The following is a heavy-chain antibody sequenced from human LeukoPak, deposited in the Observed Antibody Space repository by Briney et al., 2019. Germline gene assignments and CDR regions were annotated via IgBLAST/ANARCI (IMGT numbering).Heavy chain of an antibody. J-gene: IGHJ5*02. CDR2: IGAYNGNT. D-gene: IGHD6-19*01. Sequence: ASVKVSCKASGYTFTSYGIGWVRQAPGQGLEWMGWIGAYNGNTNYAQKLQGRVTMTTDTSTSTAYMELRSLRSDDTAVYYCARVQWLVRARWFDPWGQGTLVTVSS. V-gene: IGHV1-18*01. CDR3: ARVQWLVRARWFDP. CDR1: GYTFTSYG.